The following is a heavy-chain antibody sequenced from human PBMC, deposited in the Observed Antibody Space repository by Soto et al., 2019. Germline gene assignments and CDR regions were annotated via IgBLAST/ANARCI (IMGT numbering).Heavy chain of an antibody. CDR3: AKDQVFGHWFDP. D-gene: IGHD3-10*01. J-gene: IGHJ5*02. Sequence: EVQLLESGGGLVQPGGSLRLSCAASGFTFSSYAMSWVRQAPGKGLEWVSAISGSGGSTYYADSVKGRFTISRDNSKNTLYLQMNSLRAQDTAVYYCAKDQVFGHWFDPWGQGTLVTVSS. CDR2: ISGSGGST. V-gene: IGHV3-23*01. CDR1: GFTFSSYA.